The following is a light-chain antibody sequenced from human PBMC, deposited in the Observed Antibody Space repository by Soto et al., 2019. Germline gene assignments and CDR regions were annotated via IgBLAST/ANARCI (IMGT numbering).Light chain of an antibody. V-gene: IGKV1-6*01. CDR2: AAS. Sequence: ATQMTQSPSSLSASVGDRVTITCRASQGIRNDLGWYQQKPGKPPKLLIYAASILESGVQSRFSGSGSGTDFTLTISSLQPEDFATYFCLQDYSYPRTFGQGTKVEIK. CDR1: QGIRND. J-gene: IGKJ1*01. CDR3: LQDYSYPRT.